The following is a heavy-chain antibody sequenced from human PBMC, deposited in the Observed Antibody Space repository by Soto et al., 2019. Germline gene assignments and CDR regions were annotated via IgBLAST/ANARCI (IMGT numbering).Heavy chain of an antibody. J-gene: IGHJ4*02. CDR2: IKEDGSEK. CDR3: SSSEHSAGQH. CDR1: GFRISSYW. V-gene: IGHV3-7*03. Sequence: GGSLRLSCAASGFRISSYWMSWVRQAPGKGPEWVAHIKEDGSEKLYADSVKGRFTISRDNAKNTLYLEMDSLRVEDTAVYFCSSSEHSAGQHRGQGTLVTVSS. D-gene: IGHD6-6*01.